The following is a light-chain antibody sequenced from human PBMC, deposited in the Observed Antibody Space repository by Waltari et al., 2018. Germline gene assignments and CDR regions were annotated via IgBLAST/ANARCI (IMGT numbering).Light chain of an antibody. V-gene: IGKV3-15*01. CDR3: QQYTYWPPGT. CDR2: GAS. Sequence: ETVMTQSPATLSVSPGERVSLSCRASQSVGSNLAWYQHIPGQAPRLLIYGASTRATGIPARFSGSGSGTEFTLTIGSLQSEDFAVYYCQQYTYWPPGTFGQGTKVEIK. J-gene: IGKJ1*01. CDR1: QSVGSN.